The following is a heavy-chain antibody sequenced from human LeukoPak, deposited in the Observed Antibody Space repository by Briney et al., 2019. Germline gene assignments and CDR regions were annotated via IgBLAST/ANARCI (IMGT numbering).Heavy chain of an antibody. V-gene: IGHV3-21*01. J-gene: IGHJ4*02. CDR2: ISSSSSYI. D-gene: IGHD1-1*01. CDR3: ASSEYNWNMGWY. Sequence: KPGGSLRLSCAASGFTFSSYSMNWVRQAPGKGLEWVSSISSSSSYIYYADSVKGRFTISRDNAKNSLYLQMNSLRAEDTAVYYCASSEYNWNMGWYWGQGTLVTVSS. CDR1: GFTFSSYS.